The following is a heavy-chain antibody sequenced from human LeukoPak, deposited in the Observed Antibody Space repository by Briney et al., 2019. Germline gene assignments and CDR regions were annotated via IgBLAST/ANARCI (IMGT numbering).Heavy chain of an antibody. V-gene: IGHV3-23*01. Sequence: GASLRLSCAASGCTFSNYAMSWVRQAPAKGLEWVSAITGSGGNTYYADSAKGRFTISRDNSKNTLYLQMNSLRAEDTAVYYCAKWGDYDVLTGYYVSDYWGQGTLVTVSS. D-gene: IGHD3-9*01. CDR1: GCTFSNYA. CDR3: AKWGDYDVLTGYYVSDY. J-gene: IGHJ4*02. CDR2: ITGSGGNT.